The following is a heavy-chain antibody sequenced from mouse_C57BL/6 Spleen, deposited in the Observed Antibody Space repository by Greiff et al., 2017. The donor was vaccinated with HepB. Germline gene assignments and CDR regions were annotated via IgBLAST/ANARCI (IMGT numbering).Heavy chain of an antibody. D-gene: IGHD2-4*01. V-gene: IGHV10-1*01. J-gene: IGHJ4*01. Sequence: EVHLVESGGGLVQPKGSLKLSCAASGFSFNTYAMNWVRQAPGKGLEWVARIRSKSNNYATYYADSVKDRFTISRDDSESMLYLQMNNLKTEDTAMYYCVRNYDYDDAMDYWGQGTSVTVSS. CDR3: VRNYDYDDAMDY. CDR2: IRSKSNNYAT. CDR1: GFSFNTYA.